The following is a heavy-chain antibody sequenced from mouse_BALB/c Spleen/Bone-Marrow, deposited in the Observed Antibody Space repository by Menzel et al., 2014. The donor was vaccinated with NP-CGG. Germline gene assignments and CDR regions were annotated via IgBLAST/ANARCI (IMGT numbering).Heavy chain of an antibody. V-gene: IGHV5-17*02. Sequence: EVQLQQSGGGLVQPGGSRKLSCAASGFTFSSFGMHWIRQAPEKGLEWVAYISSGSNTIYYEDTVKGRFTISRDNPKNTLFLQMTRLRSEDTAMYYCARRGTMITAGPFAYWGQGTLVTVSA. D-gene: IGHD2-4*01. J-gene: IGHJ3*01. CDR1: GFTFSSFG. CDR2: ISSGSNTI. CDR3: ARRGTMITAGPFAY.